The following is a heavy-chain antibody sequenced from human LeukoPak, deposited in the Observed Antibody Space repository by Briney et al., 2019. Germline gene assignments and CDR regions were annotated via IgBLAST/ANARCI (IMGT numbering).Heavy chain of an antibody. CDR2: IYTSGST. D-gene: IGHD3-16*01. CDR3: ARETSQKGAHYMDV. CDR1: GGSISSGSYY. J-gene: IGHJ6*03. V-gene: IGHV4-61*02. Sequence: SETLSLTCTVSGGSISSGSYYWSWIRQPAGKGLEWIGRIYTSGSTNYNPSLKSRVTISVDTSKNQFSLKLTSVTAADTAVYYCARETSQKGAHYMDVWGKGTTITISS.